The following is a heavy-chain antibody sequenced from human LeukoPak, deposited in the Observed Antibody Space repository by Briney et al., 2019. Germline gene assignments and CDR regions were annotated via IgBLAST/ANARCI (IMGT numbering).Heavy chain of an antibody. CDR1: GFTFSSYA. D-gene: IGHD6-13*01. CDR2: ISGSGGST. CDR3: ANERSSSWTTTPSSFDY. J-gene: IGHJ4*02. V-gene: IGHV3-23*01. Sequence: PGGSLRLSCAASGFTFSSYAMSWVRQAPGKGLEWVSAISGSGGSTYYADSVKGRFTISRDNSKNTLYLQMNSLRAEDTAVYYCANERSSSWTTTPSSFDYWGQGTLVTVSS.